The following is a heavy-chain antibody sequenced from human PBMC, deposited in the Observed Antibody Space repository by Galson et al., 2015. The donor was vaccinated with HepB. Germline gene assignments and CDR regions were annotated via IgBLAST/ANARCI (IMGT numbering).Heavy chain of an antibody. CDR2: SGRYIGDT. CDR3: AREHLPGMVFFDY. D-gene: IGHD3-9*01. V-gene: IGHV1-18*01. Sequence: SVKVSCKASGYTFRDYGINWVRQAHGQGLEWMGWSGRYIGDTKYAEKFQGRVTMTTDTSTSTAYMELRNLRSDDTAVYFCAREHLPGMVFFDYWGQGTSVTVSS. CDR1: GYTFRDYG. J-gene: IGHJ4*02.